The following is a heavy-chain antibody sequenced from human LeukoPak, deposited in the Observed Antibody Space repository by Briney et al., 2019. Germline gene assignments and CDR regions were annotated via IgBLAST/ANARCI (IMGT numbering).Heavy chain of an antibody. Sequence: PSQTLSLTCTVSGGSISSGGYYWSWIRQHPGKGLEWIGYIYYSGSTYYNPSLKSRVTISVDTSKNQFSLKLSSVTAADTAVYYCARGLDCGGDCYRAYYFDYWGQGTLVTVSS. D-gene: IGHD2-21*02. CDR3: ARGLDCGGDCYRAYYFDY. V-gene: IGHV4-31*03. J-gene: IGHJ4*02. CDR1: GGSISSGGYY. CDR2: IYYSGST.